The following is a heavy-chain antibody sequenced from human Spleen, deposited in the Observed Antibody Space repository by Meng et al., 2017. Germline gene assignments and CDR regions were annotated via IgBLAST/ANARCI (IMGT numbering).Heavy chain of an antibody. CDR3: ARGLFAVVGATNFDY. CDR1: GGSFSDYY. CDR2: INHSGST. V-gene: IGHV4-34*01. D-gene: IGHD1-26*01. Sequence: QVQLRELGAGLFKPSETLSLTCVVSGGSFSDYYWSWIRQPPGKGLEWIGEINHSGSTNYNPSLKSRVTISVDTSKNQFSLKLSSVTAADTAVYYCARGLFAVVGATNFDYWGQGTLVTVSS. J-gene: IGHJ4*02.